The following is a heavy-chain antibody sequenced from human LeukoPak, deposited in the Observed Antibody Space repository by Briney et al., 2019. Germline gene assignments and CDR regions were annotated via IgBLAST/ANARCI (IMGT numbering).Heavy chain of an antibody. Sequence: SQTLSLTCAVSGGSISSGGYSWSWIRQPPGKGLEWIGYIYHSGSTYYNPSLKSLVTISVDRYKNQFSLKLSSVTAADTAVYYCCTKGDSLSDGTDVWRKGTRSPSSQ. V-gene: IGHV4-30-2*01. D-gene: IGHD2/OR15-2a*01. CDR3: CTKGDSLSDGTDV. CDR2: IYHSGST. CDR1: GGSISSGGYS. J-gene: IGHJ6*01.